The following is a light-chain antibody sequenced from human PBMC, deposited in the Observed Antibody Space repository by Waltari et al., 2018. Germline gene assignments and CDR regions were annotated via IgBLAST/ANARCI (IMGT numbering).Light chain of an antibody. CDR1: QTITTY. J-gene: IGKJ3*01. CDR3: HQTYRTPFT. CDR2: AAS. V-gene: IGKV1-39*01. Sequence: DIQMTQSPSSLSASVGDRVTITCRASQTITTYLNWYQQKPGKAPKLLIHAASRLQRGVPSTFTGSGSASDFSLTISRLQPAHFATYYCHQTYRTPFTFGPGTKVDVK.